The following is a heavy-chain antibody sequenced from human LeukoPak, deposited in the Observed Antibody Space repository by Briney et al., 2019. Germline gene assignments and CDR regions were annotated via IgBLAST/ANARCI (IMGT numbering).Heavy chain of an antibody. CDR3: ARSKGRYYDFWSGYYSYYFDY. Sequence: SETLFLTCTVSGGSISSSSYYWGWIRQPPGKGLEWIGSIYYSGSTYYNPSLKSRVTISVDTSKNQFSLKLSSVTAADTAVYYCARSKGRYYDFWSGYYSYYFDYWGQGTLVTVSS. D-gene: IGHD3-3*01. V-gene: IGHV4-39*01. CDR1: GGSISSSSYY. CDR2: IYYSGST. J-gene: IGHJ4*02.